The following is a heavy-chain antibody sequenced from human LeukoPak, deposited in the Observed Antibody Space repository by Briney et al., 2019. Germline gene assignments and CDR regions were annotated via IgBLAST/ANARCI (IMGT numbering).Heavy chain of an antibody. CDR2: INWNGGST. CDR3: ARVLYYYGSGSYSSDAFDI. V-gene: IGHV3-20*04. CDR1: GFTLDDYG. Sequence: GGSLRLSCAASGFTLDDYGMSWVRQAPGKGLEWVSGINWNGGSTGYADSVKGRFTISRDNAKNSLYLQMNSLRAEDTALYYCARVLYYYGSGSYSSDAFDIWGQGTMVTVSS. J-gene: IGHJ3*02. D-gene: IGHD3-10*01.